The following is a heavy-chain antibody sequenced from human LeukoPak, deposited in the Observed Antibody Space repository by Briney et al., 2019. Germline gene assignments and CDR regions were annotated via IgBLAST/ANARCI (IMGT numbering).Heavy chain of an antibody. D-gene: IGHD5-18*01. Sequence: PSETLSLTCTVSGGSISTHYWSWIRQPPGKGLEWIGYVLDSERTKDNPSLKSRATLSAGTSKNQFSLRLTSVTAADSAVYYYATIKRGSIFGYFDFWGQGVLVTVSS. J-gene: IGHJ4*02. CDR2: VLDSERT. V-gene: IGHV4-59*11. CDR3: ATIKRGSIFGYFDF. CDR1: GGSISTHY.